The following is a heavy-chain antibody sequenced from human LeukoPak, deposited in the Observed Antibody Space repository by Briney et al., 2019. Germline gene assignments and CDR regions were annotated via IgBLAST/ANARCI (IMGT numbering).Heavy chain of an antibody. Sequence: GASVKVSCKASGYTFTSYYMHWVRQAPGQGLEWMGIINPSGGSTSYAQKFQGRVTMTRDMSTSTVYMELSSLRSEDTAVYYCARDWWDSGSYFAFDYWGQGTLVTVS. D-gene: IGHD1-26*01. CDR2: INPSGGST. CDR1: GYTFTSYY. J-gene: IGHJ4*02. V-gene: IGHV1-46*01. CDR3: ARDWWDSGSYFAFDY.